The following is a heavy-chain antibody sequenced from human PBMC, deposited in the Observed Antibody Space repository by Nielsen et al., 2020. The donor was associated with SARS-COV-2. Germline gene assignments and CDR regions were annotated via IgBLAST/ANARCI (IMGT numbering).Heavy chain of an antibody. CDR1: GGSISSYY. J-gene: IGHJ5*02. CDR3: ARGKGITIFGVVIKNWFDP. V-gene: IGHV4-59*12. CDR2: IYYSGST. Sequence: SETLSLTCTVSGGSISSYYWSWIRQPPGKGLEWIGYIYYSGSTNYNPSLKSRVTISVDTSKNQFSLKLSSVTAADTAVYYCARGKGITIFGVVIKNWFDPWGQGTLVTVSS. D-gene: IGHD3-3*01.